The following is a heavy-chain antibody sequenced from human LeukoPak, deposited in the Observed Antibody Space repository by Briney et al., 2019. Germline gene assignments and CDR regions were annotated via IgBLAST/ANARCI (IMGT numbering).Heavy chain of an antibody. J-gene: IGHJ4*02. Sequence: SRTLSLTFAVSGGSILSTNWWSWVRQPPGKGLEWIGEVHLSGASNYNPSLKSRVSMSIDKSRNHLSLELTSVTAADTAIYYCARESGAFSPFGFWGQGTLVTVSS. CDR1: GGSILSTNW. D-gene: IGHD1-26*01. CDR2: VHLSGAS. V-gene: IGHV4-4*02. CDR3: ARESGAFSPFGF.